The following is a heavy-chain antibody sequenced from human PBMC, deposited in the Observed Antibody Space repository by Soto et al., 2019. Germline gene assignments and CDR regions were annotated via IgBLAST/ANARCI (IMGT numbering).Heavy chain of an antibody. Sequence: QVQLVQSGAEVKKPGASVKVSCKASGYTFTSYAMHWVRQAPGQRLEWMGWINAGNGNTKYSQKFQGRVTITRDTXGSTADMELSSRRSEDTAVYYCASGLRGGFGESFDYWGQGTLVTVSS. J-gene: IGHJ4*02. CDR2: INAGNGNT. CDR1: GYTFTSYA. CDR3: ASGLRGGFGESFDY. V-gene: IGHV1-3*01. D-gene: IGHD3-10*01.